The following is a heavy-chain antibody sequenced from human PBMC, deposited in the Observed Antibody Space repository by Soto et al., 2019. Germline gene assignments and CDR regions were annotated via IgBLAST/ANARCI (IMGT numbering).Heavy chain of an antibody. CDR2: MNPNGGNT. CDR1: GYTFTSYD. D-gene: IGHD3-16*01. J-gene: IGHJ4*02. CDR3: GGGLKGGEGDY. V-gene: IGHV1-8*01. Sequence: QVQLVQSGAEVKKPGASVKVSCKASGYTFTSYDINWVRQATGQGLEWMGWMNPNGGNTGYAQKFPGRVPLTKDTAKRAAYMGRGRLRSEVQALYNRGGGLKGGEGDYGGQGTLVTVSS.